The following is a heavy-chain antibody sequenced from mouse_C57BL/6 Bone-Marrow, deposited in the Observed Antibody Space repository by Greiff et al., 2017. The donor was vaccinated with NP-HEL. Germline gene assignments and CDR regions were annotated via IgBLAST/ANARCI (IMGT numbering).Heavy chain of an antibody. J-gene: IGHJ2*01. CDR1: GYTFTSYW. V-gene: IGHV1-59*01. CDR3: ASRGDYEVY. Sequence: QVQLQQPGAELVRPGTSVKLSCKASGYTFTSYWMHWVKQRPGQGLEWIGVIDPSDSYTNYNQKFKGKATLTVDTSSSTAYMQLSSLTSEDSAVYYCASRGDYEVYWGQGTTLTVSS. D-gene: IGHD2-4*01. CDR2: IDPSDSYT.